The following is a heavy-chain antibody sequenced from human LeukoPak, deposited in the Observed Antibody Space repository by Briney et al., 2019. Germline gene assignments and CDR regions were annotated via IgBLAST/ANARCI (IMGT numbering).Heavy chain of an antibody. CDR1: GFTFDDYA. CDR2: ISCNNDNS. D-gene: IGHD3-3*01. Sequence: PGGTLTLSCAASGFTFDDYAMNWVRQAPGKGLEWAAGISCNNDNSGYPDSVRAQFTISRNNAKTSLYLQMNSQRAEDTTLYYCAEDMVDSGGSGSGFDSWGQGTLVTVSS. V-gene: IGHV3-9*01. CDR3: AEDMVDSGGSGSGFDS. J-gene: IGHJ4*02.